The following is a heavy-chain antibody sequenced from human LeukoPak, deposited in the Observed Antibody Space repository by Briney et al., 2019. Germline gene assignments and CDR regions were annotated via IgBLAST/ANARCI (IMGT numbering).Heavy chain of an antibody. CDR2: INPNSGGT. Sequence: ASVKVSCKASGYTFTGYYMDWVRQAPGQWLEWMGRINPNSGGTNYAEKFQGRVTLTKDTSISTAYMELSRLRSDDTAVYYCAKLWFGKLSDCWGQGTLVTVSS. J-gene: IGHJ4*02. CDR3: AKLWFGKLSDC. D-gene: IGHD3-10*01. V-gene: IGHV1-2*06. CDR1: GYTFTGYY.